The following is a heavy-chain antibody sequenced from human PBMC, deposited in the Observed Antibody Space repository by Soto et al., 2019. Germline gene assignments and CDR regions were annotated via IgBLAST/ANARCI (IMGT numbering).Heavy chain of an antibody. Sequence: SETLSLTCTVSGGSISSYYWSWIRQPPGKGLEWIGYIYYSGSTNYNPSLKSRVTISVDTSKNQFSLKLSSVTAADTAVYYCAKFYGGNSAHTYTIDPWGQGTLVTVSS. V-gene: IGHV4-59*01. CDR2: IYYSGST. D-gene: IGHD2-21*02. J-gene: IGHJ5*02. CDR3: AKFYGGNSAHTYTIDP. CDR1: GGSISSYY.